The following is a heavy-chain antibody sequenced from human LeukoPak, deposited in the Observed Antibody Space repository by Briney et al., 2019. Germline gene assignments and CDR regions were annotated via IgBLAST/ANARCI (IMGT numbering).Heavy chain of an antibody. D-gene: IGHD4-23*01. V-gene: IGHV4-59*01. CDR2: IYHSGST. CDR1: GDSITSSY. Sequence: PSETLSLTCTVSGDSITSSYWSWIRQPPGKGLEWIGYIYHSGSTNYNPSLKSRVTISIDTSKNQFSLKLSSVTAADTAVYYCARGGGNFFLWGQGTLVTVSS. CDR3: ARGGGNFFL. J-gene: IGHJ4*02.